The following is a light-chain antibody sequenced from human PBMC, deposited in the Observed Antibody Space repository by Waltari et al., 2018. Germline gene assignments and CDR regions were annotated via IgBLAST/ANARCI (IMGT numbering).Light chain of an antibody. CDR2: DLS. CDR1: SSDVGGCNY. V-gene: IGLV2-14*01. J-gene: IGLJ3*02. Sequence: QSALTQPASVSGSPGQSITISCTGTSSDVGGCNYVSWYQQHPGKAPNIIIYDLSKQPSGVSIRCSGSKSGDTAALTISGVQADDEADFYCSSYTSSSTLLFGGGTKLTVL. CDR3: SSYTSSSTLL.